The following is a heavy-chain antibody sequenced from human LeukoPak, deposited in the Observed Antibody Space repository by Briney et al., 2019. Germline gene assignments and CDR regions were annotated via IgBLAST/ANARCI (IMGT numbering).Heavy chain of an antibody. CDR1: GYTFTMYG. CDR3: ASLGYCSGGSCYQRDY. Sequence: ASVKVSCKASGYTFTMYGISWVRQAPGQGLEWMGWISAYNGNTNYAQKLQGRVTMTTDTSTSTAYMELSRLRSDDTAVYYCASLGYCSGGSCYQRDYWGQGTLVTVSS. CDR2: ISAYNGNT. J-gene: IGHJ4*02. D-gene: IGHD2-15*01. V-gene: IGHV1-18*01.